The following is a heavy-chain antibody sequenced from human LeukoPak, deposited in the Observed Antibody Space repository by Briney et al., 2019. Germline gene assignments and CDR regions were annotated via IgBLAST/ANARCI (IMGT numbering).Heavy chain of an antibody. D-gene: IGHD3-22*01. Sequence: GGSLRLSCTASGFTFTNYAMSWVRQAPGKGLEWVSAVSGSGGSTYYADSVKGRFTISKDTSKNTLYLQMNSLRAEDTAAYYCAIGTDGSGRPRGGFDYWGQGTLVTVSS. V-gene: IGHV3-23*01. CDR1: GFTFTNYA. CDR2: VSGSGGST. J-gene: IGHJ4*02. CDR3: AIGTDGSGRPRGGFDY.